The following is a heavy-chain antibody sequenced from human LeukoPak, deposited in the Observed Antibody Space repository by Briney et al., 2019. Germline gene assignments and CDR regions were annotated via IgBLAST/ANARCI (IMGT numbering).Heavy chain of an antibody. CDR3: AKWVGGYSGSQWRYIDY. V-gene: IGHV3-30*18. D-gene: IGHD1-26*01. Sequence: GGSLRLSCAAPGFTFSNYGMHWVRQAPGKGLEWVAAISYDGSNKYYVDSVKGRFTISRDNSKNTLYLQMNSLGVEHTAVYYCAKWVGGYSGSQWRYIDYWGQGGLVSV. J-gene: IGHJ4*02. CDR1: GFTFSNYG. CDR2: ISYDGSNK.